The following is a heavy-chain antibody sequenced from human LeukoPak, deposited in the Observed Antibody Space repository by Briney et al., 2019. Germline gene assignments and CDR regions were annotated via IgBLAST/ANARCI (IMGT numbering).Heavy chain of an antibody. V-gene: IGHV1-18*01. CDR1: GYTFTSYG. Sequence: ASVKVSCKASGYTFTSYGISWVRQAPGQGLEWMGWISAYNGNTIYAQKLQGRVTMTTDTSTSTAYMELRSLRSDDTAVYYCARIPAGIVGATMYFDYWGQGTLVTVSS. CDR3: ARIPAGIVGATMYFDY. J-gene: IGHJ4*02. D-gene: IGHD1-26*01. CDR2: ISAYNGNT.